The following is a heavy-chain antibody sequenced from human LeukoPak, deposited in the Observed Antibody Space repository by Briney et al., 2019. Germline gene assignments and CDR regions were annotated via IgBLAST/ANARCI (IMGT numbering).Heavy chain of an antibody. V-gene: IGHV3-15*01. CDR1: GFTFSNAW. CDR3: TTDLDIVVVPAALSPLDY. D-gene: IGHD2-2*01. Sequence: GGSLRLSCAASGFTFSNAWMSWVRRAPGKGLEWVGRIKSKTDGGTTDYAAPVKGRFTISRDDSKNTLYLQMNSLKTEDTAVYYCTTDLDIVVVPAALSPLDYWGQGTLVTVSS. J-gene: IGHJ4*02. CDR2: IKSKTDGGTT.